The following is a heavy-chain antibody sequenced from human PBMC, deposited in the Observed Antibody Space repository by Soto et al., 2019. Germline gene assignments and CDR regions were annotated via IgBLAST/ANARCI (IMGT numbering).Heavy chain of an antibody. V-gene: IGHV4-59*01. CDR3: AGTLVGTNVHFYYGMDV. J-gene: IGHJ6*02. D-gene: IGHD5-12*01. CDR2: IYHSGST. CDR1: GGSISSYY. Sequence: QVQLQESGPGLVKPSETLSLTCTVSGGSISSYYWSWNRQPPGKGLEWIGYIYHSGSTKYNPYLNSRVTISVDTSKNQVSLKLRSVTAADTAVYYCAGTLVGTNVHFYYGMDVWGQGTTVTVSS.